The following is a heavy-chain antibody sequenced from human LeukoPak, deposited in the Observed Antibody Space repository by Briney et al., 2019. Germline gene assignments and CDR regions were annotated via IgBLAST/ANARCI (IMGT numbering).Heavy chain of an antibody. V-gene: IGHV3-66*02. J-gene: IGHJ4*02. CDR1: GYTVSSNY. CDR2: IYTEGTT. D-gene: IGHD3-16*01. Sequence: GGSLRLSCAVSGYTVSSNYFSWVRQAPGKGLEWVSVIYTEGTTYYADSVKGRFIISRDNSKNTVYLQMNSLRVEDTAVYYCASEGDWGQGTLVTVSS. CDR3: ASEGD.